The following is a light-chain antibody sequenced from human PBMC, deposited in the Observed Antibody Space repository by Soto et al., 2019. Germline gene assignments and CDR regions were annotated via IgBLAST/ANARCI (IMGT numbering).Light chain of an antibody. CDR1: SNDVGTYNL. Sequence: QSVLTQPASVSGSPGQSITIXCTGISNDVGTYNLVSWYQHHPGKAPKLIIYEASKRPSGVPNRFSGSKSGNTASLTISGLHAEDEADYYCCSYGRSVVFGGGTKVTVL. CDR3: CSYGRSVV. V-gene: IGLV2-23*01. J-gene: IGLJ2*01. CDR2: EAS.